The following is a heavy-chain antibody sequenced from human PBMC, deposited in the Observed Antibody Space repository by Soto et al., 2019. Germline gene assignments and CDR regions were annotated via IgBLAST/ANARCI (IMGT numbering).Heavy chain of an antibody. CDR3: TKDLGMELEPDAFDI. D-gene: IGHD1-1*01. J-gene: IGHJ3*02. V-gene: IGHV3-23*01. Sequence: GGSLKLSCAASGFTFSSYAMSWVRQAPGKGLEWVSAISGSGGSTYYADSVKGRFTISRDNSKNTLYLQMNSLRAEDTAVYYCTKDLGMELEPDAFDIWGQGTMVTVSS. CDR2: ISGSGGST. CDR1: GFTFSSYA.